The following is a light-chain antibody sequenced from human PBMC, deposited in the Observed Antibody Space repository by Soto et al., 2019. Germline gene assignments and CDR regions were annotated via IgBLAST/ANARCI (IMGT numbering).Light chain of an antibody. J-gene: IGKJ2*01. CDR2: GAS. V-gene: IGKV3-20*01. Sequence: EIVLTQSPGTLSLSPGQRATLSCRASQSVSSTFLAWYQHKPGQAPRLLIHGASNRATGIPDRFSGSGSGTDFTLTITRLEPEDFAVYYCQQYDTSPPTYTFGQGTKVEI. CDR3: QQYDTSPPTYT. CDR1: QSVSSTF.